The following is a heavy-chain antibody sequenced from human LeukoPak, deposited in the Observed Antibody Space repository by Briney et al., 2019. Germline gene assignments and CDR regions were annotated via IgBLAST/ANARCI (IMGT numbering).Heavy chain of an antibody. CDR3: ARALEWRPGYYMDV. J-gene: IGHJ6*03. V-gene: IGHV4-59*01. CDR1: GGSITNYY. CDR2: MFYTGST. Sequence: PSETLSLACTVSGGSITNYYWSWIRQPPGKGLEWIGYMFYTGSTNYNPSLKSRVTISLDTSKNQLYLNLYSVTAADAAVYYCARALEWRPGYYMDVWGKGTTVTVSS. D-gene: IGHD3-3*01.